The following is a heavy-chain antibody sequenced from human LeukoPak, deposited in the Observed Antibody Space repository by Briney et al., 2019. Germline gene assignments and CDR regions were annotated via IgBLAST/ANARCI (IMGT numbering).Heavy chain of an antibody. D-gene: IGHD5-18*01. V-gene: IGHV4-34*01. CDR3: ARRLPTAMIRV. Sequence: PETLYPTLAVFGGSFCGYYWSLIRQPPGKGLEWIGESNHSGSTNYDTSLKSRVTISVETSKTQFSLKLSSVTAADTGVYYCARRLPTAMIRVWRQGTLVTVPS. J-gene: IGHJ4*02. CDR2: SNHSGST. CDR1: GGSFCGYY.